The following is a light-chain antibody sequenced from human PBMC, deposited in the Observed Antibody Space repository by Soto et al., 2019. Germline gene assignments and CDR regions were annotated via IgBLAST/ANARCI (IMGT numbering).Light chain of an antibody. CDR2: EVT. CDR3: SSKRDSSTLFV. Sequence: SAPTQPTDVSGSPGQSITISCTGTSSDVGAYNYVSWYQHHPGKVPKLLIYEVTNRPSGVSDRFSGSKSGNTASLTISGLQAEDEADYYCSSKRDSSTLFVFGTGTKVTVL. V-gene: IGLV2-14*01. CDR1: SSDVGAYNY. J-gene: IGLJ1*01.